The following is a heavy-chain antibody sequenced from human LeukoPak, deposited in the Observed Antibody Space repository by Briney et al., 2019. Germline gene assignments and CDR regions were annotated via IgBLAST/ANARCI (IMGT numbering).Heavy chain of an antibody. D-gene: IGHD3-3*01. Sequence: PGGSLRLSCAASGFTFSTYAMSWVRQAPGKGLEWVSAISGSGGSTYQSDSVKGRFTISRDNSRNTLYLQMNSLRAEDTAVYYCAKDRPYFGVVYYYYGMDVWGQGTTVTVSS. V-gene: IGHV3-23*01. J-gene: IGHJ6*02. CDR3: AKDRPYFGVVYYYYGMDV. CDR1: GFTFSTYA. CDR2: ISGSGGST.